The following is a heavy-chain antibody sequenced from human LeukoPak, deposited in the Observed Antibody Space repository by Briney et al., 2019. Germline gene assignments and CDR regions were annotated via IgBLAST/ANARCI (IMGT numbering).Heavy chain of an antibody. CDR3: AKNRGAPL. J-gene: IGHJ4*02. CDR1: GFTFSTYA. V-gene: IGHV3-23*01. CDR2: INGSGGST. Sequence: GGSLRLSCAASGFTFSTYAMSWVRQAPGKGLEWVSDINGSGGSTYYADSVKGRFTISRDNSKNTLYLQMNSLRAEDTAIYYCAKNRGAPLWGQGTLVTVSS. D-gene: IGHD2/OR15-2a*01.